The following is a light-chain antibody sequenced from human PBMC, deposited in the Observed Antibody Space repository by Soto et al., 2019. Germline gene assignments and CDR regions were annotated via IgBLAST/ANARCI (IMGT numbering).Light chain of an antibody. Sequence: QSVLTQPPSVSGAPGQRVTISCTGSGSNIGAGYDVHWYQQLPGTAPRLLIYINRNRPSGVPDRFSGSKSGNTASLNVSGLQPEDEADYFCSSYVGRNLLLFGAGTKVTV. V-gene: IGLV1-40*01. CDR2: INR. CDR1: GSNIGAGYD. J-gene: IGLJ1*01. CDR3: SSYVGRNLLL.